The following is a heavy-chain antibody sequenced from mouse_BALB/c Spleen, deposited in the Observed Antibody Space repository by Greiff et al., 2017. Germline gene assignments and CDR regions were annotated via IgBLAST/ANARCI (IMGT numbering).Heavy chain of an antibody. CDR3: VREGGSSFNY. CDR1: GFTFNTNA. J-gene: IGHJ2*01. D-gene: IGHD1-1*01. V-gene: IGHV10S3*01. Sequence: EAGGGLVQPKGSLKLSCAASGFTFNTNAMNWVRQAPGKGLEWVARIRSKSNNYATYYADSVKDRFTISRDDSQSMLYLQMNNLKTEDTAMYYCVREGGSSFNYWGQGTTLTVSS. CDR2: IRSKSNNYAT.